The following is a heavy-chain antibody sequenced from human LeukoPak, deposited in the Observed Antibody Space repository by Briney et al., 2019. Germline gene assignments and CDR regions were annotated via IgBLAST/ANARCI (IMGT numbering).Heavy chain of an antibody. Sequence: PGGSLRLSCAASGFTFDDYAMNWVRQAPGKGLEWVSLISGDGGSTYYADSVKGRFTISRDNAKNSLFLQMNSLKAEDTAVYYCARGLRGSLYWGQGTLVTVSS. CDR1: GFTFDDYA. D-gene: IGHD3-10*01. CDR2: ISGDGGST. CDR3: ARGLRGSLY. J-gene: IGHJ4*02. V-gene: IGHV3-43*02.